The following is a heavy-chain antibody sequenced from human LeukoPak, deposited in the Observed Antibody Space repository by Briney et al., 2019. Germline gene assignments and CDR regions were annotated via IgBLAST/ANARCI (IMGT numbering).Heavy chain of an antibody. Sequence: SETLSLTCTVSGGSISSSSYYWGWIRQPPGKGLEWIGSIYYSGSTYYNPSLKSRVTISVDTSKNQFSLKLSSVTAADTAVYYCARGAAVEWFDPWGQGTLVTVSS. V-gene: IGHV4-39*01. CDR3: ARGAAVEWFDP. CDR2: IYYSGST. D-gene: IGHD6-19*01. CDR1: GGSISSSSYY. J-gene: IGHJ5*02.